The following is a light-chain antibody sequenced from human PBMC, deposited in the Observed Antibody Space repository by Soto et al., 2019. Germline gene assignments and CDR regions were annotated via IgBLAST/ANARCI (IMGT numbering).Light chain of an antibody. J-gene: IGKJ5*01. CDR2: GAS. CDR3: QQYGSSPIN. CDR1: QSVSSSY. Sequence: EIVLTQSPGTLSLSPGEIATLSCSASQSVSSSYLAWYQQKPGQAPRLLIYGASSRATGIPDRFSGSGSGTDFTLTISRLEPEDFAVYYCQQYGSSPINFGQGTRLEIK. V-gene: IGKV3-20*01.